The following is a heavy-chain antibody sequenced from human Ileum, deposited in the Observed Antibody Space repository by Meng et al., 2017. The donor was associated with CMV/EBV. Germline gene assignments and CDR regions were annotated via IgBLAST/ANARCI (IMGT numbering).Heavy chain of an antibody. CDR1: GFTFSSYA. Sequence: GGSLRLSCAASGFTFSSYAMHWVRQAPGKGLEWVAVISYDGSNKYYADSVKGRFTISRDNSKNTLYLQMNSLRAEDTAVYYCARGRGYTAMDIWGQGTLVTVSS. CDR3: ARGRGYTAMDI. CDR2: ISYDGSNK. V-gene: IGHV3-30*04. J-gene: IGHJ4*02. D-gene: IGHD5-18*01.